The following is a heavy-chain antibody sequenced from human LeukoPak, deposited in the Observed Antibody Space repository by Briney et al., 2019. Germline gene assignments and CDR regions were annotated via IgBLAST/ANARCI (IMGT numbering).Heavy chain of an antibody. D-gene: IGHD1-26*01. CDR3: ASLSYSGESAFDI. CDR1: GFSFRDYW. CDR2: IEPDGSGK. J-gene: IGHJ3*02. Sequence: GGSLRLSCAASGFSFRDYWMSWVRQAPGKGLEWVADIEPDGSGKTYVDSVKGRFTISRDNAQQSLYLQMDTLTAEDTAVYYCASLSYSGESAFDIWGQGTTVTVSS. V-gene: IGHV3-7*01.